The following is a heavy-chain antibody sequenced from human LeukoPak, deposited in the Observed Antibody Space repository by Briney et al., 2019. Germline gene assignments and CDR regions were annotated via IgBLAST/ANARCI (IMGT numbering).Heavy chain of an antibody. D-gene: IGHD4-17*01. CDR3: ARDPDYGDKGGIFDY. J-gene: IGHJ4*02. CDR1: GFTFSSYW. Sequence: GGSLRLSCAASGFTFSSYWMSWVRQAPGKGLEWVANIKQDGSEKYYVDSVKGRFTISRDNAKNSLYLRMNSLSAEDTAIYYCARDPDYGDKGGIFDYWGQGTLVTVSS. CDR2: IKQDGSEK. V-gene: IGHV3-7*01.